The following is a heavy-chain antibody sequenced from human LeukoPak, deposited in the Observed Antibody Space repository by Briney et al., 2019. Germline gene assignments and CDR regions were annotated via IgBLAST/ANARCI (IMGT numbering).Heavy chain of an antibody. CDR3: ARHRGGHDAFDI. D-gene: IGHD4-23*01. CDR1: GGSISNSDDY. Sequence: SETLSLTCTVSGGSISNSDDYWDWIRQPPGKGLECIGNIHYSGTTNYNPSLKSRVTISVDTSKNQFSLRLTSVAAADTAVYYCARHRGGHDAFDIWGQGTMVTVPS. V-gene: IGHV4-39*01. CDR2: IHYSGTT. J-gene: IGHJ3*02.